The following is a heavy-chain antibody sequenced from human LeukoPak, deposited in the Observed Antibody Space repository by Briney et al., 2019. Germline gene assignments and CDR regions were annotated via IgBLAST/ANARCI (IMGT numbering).Heavy chain of an antibody. J-gene: IGHJ6*03. V-gene: IGHV1-18*01. CDR1: GYTFNSYG. CDR3: ARDQGVTTIFTYYYYYMDV. CDR2: ISAYNGNT. Sequence: ASVKFSCKASGYTFNSYGISWVRQAHGQGLEWMGWISAYNGNTNYAQKLQGRVTMTTDTSTSTAYMELRSLRSDDTAVYYCARDQGVTTIFTYYYYYMDVWGKGTTVTVSS. D-gene: IGHD3-3*01.